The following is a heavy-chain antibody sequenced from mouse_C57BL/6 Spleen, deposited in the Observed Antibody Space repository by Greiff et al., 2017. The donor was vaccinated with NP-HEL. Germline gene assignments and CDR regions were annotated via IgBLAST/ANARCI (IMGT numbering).Heavy chain of an antibody. D-gene: IGHD1-2*01. Sequence: QVQLKQSGAELVKPGASVKISCKASGYAFSSYWMNWVKQRPGKGLEWIGQIYPGDGDTNYNGKFKGKATLTADKSSSTAYMQLSSLTSEDSAVYFCALTTAYYYAMDYWGQGTSVTVSS. J-gene: IGHJ4*01. V-gene: IGHV1-80*01. CDR3: ALTTAYYYAMDY. CDR2: IYPGDGDT. CDR1: GYAFSSYW.